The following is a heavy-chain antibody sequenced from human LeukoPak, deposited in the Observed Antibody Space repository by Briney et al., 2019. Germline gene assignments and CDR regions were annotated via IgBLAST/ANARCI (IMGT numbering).Heavy chain of an antibody. CDR2: IKQDGSEK. CDR3: ASYYSDGSWTGFDP. J-gene: IGHJ5*02. V-gene: IGHV3-7*03. D-gene: IGHD2-15*01. CDR1: GFTFSIYW. Sequence: PGGSLRLSCAASGFTFSIYWMNWVRQAPGKGLEWVANIKQDGSEKYYADSVKGRFTISRDNARNSLYLQMSSLRAEDTAVYYCASYYSDGSWTGFDPWGQGSLVTVSS.